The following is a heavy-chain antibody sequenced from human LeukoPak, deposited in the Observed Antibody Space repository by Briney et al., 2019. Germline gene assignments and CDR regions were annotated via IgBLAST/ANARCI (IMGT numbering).Heavy chain of an antibody. V-gene: IGHV3-30-3*01. D-gene: IGHD3-10*01. CDR2: ISYDGSNK. CDR1: GFTFSGYA. CDR3: ARGRYYGSGSPYYFDY. J-gene: IGHJ4*02. Sequence: GGSLRLSCAASGFTFSGYAMHWVRQAPGKGLEWVAVISYDGSNKYYADSVKGRFTISRDNSKNTLYLQMNSLRAEDTAVYYCARGRYYGSGSPYYFDYWGQGTLVTVSS.